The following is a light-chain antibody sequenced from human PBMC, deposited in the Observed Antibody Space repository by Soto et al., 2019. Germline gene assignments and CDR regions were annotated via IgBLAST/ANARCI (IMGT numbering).Light chain of an antibody. CDR2: AAS. CDR1: QDIDSR. V-gene: IGKV1-12*01. CDR3: QQANSFPLT. Sequence: DIQMTQSPSSVSASVGDRVTITCQASQDIDSRLAWYQQKPGNAPNLLLYAASNLQSGVPSRFSGSGSGTDFTLTISSLQPEDFATYYCQQANSFPLTFGGGTKVDIK. J-gene: IGKJ4*01.